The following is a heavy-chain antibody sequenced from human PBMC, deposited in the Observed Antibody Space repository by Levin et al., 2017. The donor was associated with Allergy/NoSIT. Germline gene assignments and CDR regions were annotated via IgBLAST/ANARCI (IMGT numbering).Heavy chain of an antibody. V-gene: IGHV4-59*01. Sequence: SQTLSLTCTVSGGSIRTSFWSWIRPPPGKGLEWIGHLSSSGSSNYNPSLKSRVTISVDTSKNQLSLKLTSVTAADRAVYYCARDRVITSSNTYYYYGVDVWGQGTTVTVSS. CDR1: GGSIRTSF. CDR3: ARDRVITSSNTYYYYGVDV. CDR2: LSSSGSS. D-gene: IGHD4-11*01. J-gene: IGHJ6*02.